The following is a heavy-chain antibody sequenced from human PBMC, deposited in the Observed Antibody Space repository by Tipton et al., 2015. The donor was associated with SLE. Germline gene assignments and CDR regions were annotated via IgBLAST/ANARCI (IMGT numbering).Heavy chain of an antibody. Sequence: SLRLSCAVSGFTFSRYAMSWVRQAPGKGLEWVSGISGSGGSTYYADSVKGRFTISRDNSKNTLYLQMNSLKTEDTAVYYCTKNIATAGNSGLHIWGQGTMVTVSS. CDR1: GFTFSRYA. J-gene: IGHJ3*01. CDR3: TKNIATAGNSGLHI. V-gene: IGHV3-23*01. CDR2: ISGSGGST. D-gene: IGHD6-13*01.